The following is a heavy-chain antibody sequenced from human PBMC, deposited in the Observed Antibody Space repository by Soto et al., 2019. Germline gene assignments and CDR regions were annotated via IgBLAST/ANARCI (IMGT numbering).Heavy chain of an antibody. CDR3: ARGYYDSTAYFDY. J-gene: IGHJ4*02. CDR1: GFTVSTHY. D-gene: IGHD3-22*01. Sequence: EVQLVESGGGLIQPGGSLRLSCAASGFTVSTHYMTWVRQAPGKGLEWVSLIYSGGSTYYADSVKGRFTISRDNTKNMLYLQMNNLRAGDTAVYYCARGYYDSTAYFDYWGQRTLVTVSS. V-gene: IGHV3-53*01. CDR2: IYSGGST.